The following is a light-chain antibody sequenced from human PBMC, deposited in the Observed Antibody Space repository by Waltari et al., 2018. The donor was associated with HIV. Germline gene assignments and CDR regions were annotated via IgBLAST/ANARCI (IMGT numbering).Light chain of an antibody. CDR1: TSNIGAGYD. Sequence: QSVLTQPPSVSGAPGQRVTISCTGITSNIGAGYDVHWYQHLPGTAPKLPIYGNNNRPSGVPDRFSGSRSGTSSSLAITGLQAEDEAVYYCQSYDSSLSVNWVFGGGTKLTVL. V-gene: IGLV1-40*01. CDR2: GNN. CDR3: QSYDSSLSVNWV. J-gene: IGLJ3*02.